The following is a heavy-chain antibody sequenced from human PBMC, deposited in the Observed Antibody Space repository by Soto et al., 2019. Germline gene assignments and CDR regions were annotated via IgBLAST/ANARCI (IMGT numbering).Heavy chain of an antibody. Sequence: QVQLAQSGAEVKKPGASVKVSCKASGYTFTSYAMHWVRQAPGQRLEWMGWINAGDGNTKYSQKFQGRVTITRDTSASTACMELSSLRSEDTAVYYCARDAMTTEFDYWGQGTLVTVSS. CDR2: INAGDGNT. D-gene: IGHD4-4*01. J-gene: IGHJ4*02. CDR3: ARDAMTTEFDY. CDR1: GYTFTSYA. V-gene: IGHV1-3*01.